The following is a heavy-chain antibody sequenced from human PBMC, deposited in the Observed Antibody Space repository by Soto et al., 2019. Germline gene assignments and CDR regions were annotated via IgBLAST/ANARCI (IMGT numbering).Heavy chain of an antibody. Sequence: PSQTLSLSCAISGYSVASNSASWNWIRQSPSRGLEWLGRTYYRSKWYNDYAVSVKSRITINPDTSKNQFSLQLNSVTPEDTAGYYCARDPSSSWYEATGFDPWGQGTLVTVSS. J-gene: IGHJ5*02. D-gene: IGHD6-13*01. CDR2: TYYRSKWYN. CDR1: GYSVASNSAS. V-gene: IGHV6-1*01. CDR3: ARDPSSSWYEATGFDP.